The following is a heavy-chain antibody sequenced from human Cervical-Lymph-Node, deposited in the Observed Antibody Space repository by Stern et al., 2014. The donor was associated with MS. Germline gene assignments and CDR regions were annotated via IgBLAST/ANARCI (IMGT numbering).Heavy chain of an antibody. V-gene: IGHV1-69*01. Sequence: VQLVESGAEVTKPGSSVKGSCKASGGTFSKFPSRWVRQAPGQGIEWMGGIFPVFGTPTYAQEFMGRVTIPADVSTSTVYMELSSLRSDDTAVYYCALSSETSDRWYSLGYDLWGQGTLVTVSS. D-gene: IGHD6-13*01. CDR2: IFPVFGTP. CDR1: GGTFSKFP. CDR3: ALSSETSDRWYSLGYDL. J-gene: IGHJ5*02.